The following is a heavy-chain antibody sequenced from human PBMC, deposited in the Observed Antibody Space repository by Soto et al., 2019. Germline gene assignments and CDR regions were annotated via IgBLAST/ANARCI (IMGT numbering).Heavy chain of an antibody. V-gene: IGHV3-23*01. D-gene: IGHD6-6*01. CDR3: ANVPDYYAGMDV. J-gene: IGHJ6*02. Sequence: GGSLTLSCAVSGFIFSSYAMSWVRQAPGKGLEWVSAISGSGRSTYYAHNVKGRFTITGDNSKNTLYLQMNSLRAEDTAVYYCANVPDYYAGMDVWGQGTTVTVSS. CDR1: GFIFSSYA. CDR2: ISGSGRST.